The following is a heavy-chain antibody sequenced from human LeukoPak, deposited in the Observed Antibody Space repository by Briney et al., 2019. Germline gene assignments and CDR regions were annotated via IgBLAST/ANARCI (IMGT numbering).Heavy chain of an antibody. J-gene: IGHJ4*02. V-gene: IGHV1-8*01. CDR3: ARGRRYYDILTGYQYYFDY. Sequence: WASVKVSCKASGYTFTSYDINWVRQATGQGLEWMGWMNPNSGNTGYAQKFQGRVTMTRNTSISTAYMELSSLRSEDTAVYYCARGRRYYDILTGYQYYFDYWGQGTLVTVSS. CDR2: MNPNSGNT. CDR1: GYTFTSYD. D-gene: IGHD3-9*01.